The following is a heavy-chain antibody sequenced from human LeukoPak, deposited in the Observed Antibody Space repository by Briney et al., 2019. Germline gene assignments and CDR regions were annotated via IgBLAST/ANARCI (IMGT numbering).Heavy chain of an antibody. V-gene: IGHV4-59*01. Sequence: SETLSLTCTVSGGSISNYYWSWIRQPPGKALEWIGYMYYSGSTNYNPSLKSRVTISVDTSKNQFSLKMRSVTAADTAVYYCARGSSGSYFNYWGQGALVTVSS. J-gene: IGHJ4*02. CDR1: GGSISNYY. CDR3: ARGSSGSYFNY. CDR2: MYYSGST. D-gene: IGHD3-10*01.